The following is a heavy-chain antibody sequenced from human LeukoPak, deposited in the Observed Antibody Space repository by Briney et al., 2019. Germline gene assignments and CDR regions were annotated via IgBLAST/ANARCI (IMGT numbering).Heavy chain of an antibody. J-gene: IGHJ4*02. V-gene: IGHV4-30-4*08. Sequence: SETLSLTCTVSGGSISSGDYYWSWIRQPPGKGLEWIGYIYYGGSTYYNPSLKSRVTISVDTSKNQFSLKLSSVTAADTAVYYCARDTMVRGANDYWGQGTLVTVSS. D-gene: IGHD3-10*01. CDR1: GGSISSGDYY. CDR3: ARDTMVRGANDY. CDR2: IYYGGST.